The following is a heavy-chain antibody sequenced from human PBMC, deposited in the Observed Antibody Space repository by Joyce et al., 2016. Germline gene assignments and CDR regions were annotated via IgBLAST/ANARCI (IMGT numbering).Heavy chain of an antibody. CDR2: VFYSGSA. J-gene: IGHJ4*02. D-gene: IGHD4-11*01. Sequence: QLQPQESGPGLVKPSETLSLSCTVSGGSISSNTYFWGWIRQPPGKGLEWIGTVFYSGSAYYNPSLESRVTISVDTSKNQFSLRLSSVTAADTAVYYCARIYGNYEDYWGQGTLVIVSS. CDR3: ARIYGNYEDY. CDR1: GGSISSNTYF. V-gene: IGHV4-39*01.